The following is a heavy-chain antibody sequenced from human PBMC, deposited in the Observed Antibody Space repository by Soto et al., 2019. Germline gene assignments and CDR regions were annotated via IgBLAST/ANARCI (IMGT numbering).Heavy chain of an antibody. V-gene: IGHV3-23*01. CDR2: ISGSGGST. D-gene: IGHD3-3*01. Sequence: EVQLLESGGGLVQPGGSLRLSCAASGFTFSSYAMSWVRQAPGKGLEWVSAISGSGGSTYYADSVKGRFTISRDNSKNTLYLQMNSLRAEDTAVYYCAKTTKLLGVAGLTPPAFDIWGQGTMVTVSS. CDR3: AKTTKLLGVAGLTPPAFDI. CDR1: GFTFSSYA. J-gene: IGHJ3*02.